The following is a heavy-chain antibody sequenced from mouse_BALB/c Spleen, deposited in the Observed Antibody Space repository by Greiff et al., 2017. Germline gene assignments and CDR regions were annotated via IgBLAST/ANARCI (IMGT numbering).Heavy chain of an antibody. J-gene: IGHJ2*01. V-gene: IGHV1S137*01. CDR1: GYTFTDYA. CDR2: ISTYYGDA. Sequence: QVQLQQSGAELVRPGVSVKISCKGSGYTFTDYAMHWVKQSHAKSLEWIGVISTYYGDASYNQKFKGKATMTVDKSSSTAYMELARLTSEDSAIYYCARSTMITTGTGYYFDYWGQGTTLTVSS. CDR3: ARSTMITTGTGYYFDY. D-gene: IGHD2-4*01.